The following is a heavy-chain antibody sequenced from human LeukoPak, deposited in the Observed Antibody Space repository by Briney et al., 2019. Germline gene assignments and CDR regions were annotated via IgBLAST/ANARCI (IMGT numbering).Heavy chain of an antibody. CDR2: TSDDGSNK. CDR3: AKKTDGYNLLLDAFDI. J-gene: IGHJ3*02. CDR1: GFIFSSYG. V-gene: IGHV3-30*18. Sequence: GRSLRLSCAASGFIFSSYGMHWVRQAPGKGLEWVAVTSDDGSNKYYADAVKGRFTISRDNSKNTLYLQMNSLRAEDTAMYYCAKKTDGYNLLLDAFDIWGQGTMVTVSS. D-gene: IGHD5-24*01.